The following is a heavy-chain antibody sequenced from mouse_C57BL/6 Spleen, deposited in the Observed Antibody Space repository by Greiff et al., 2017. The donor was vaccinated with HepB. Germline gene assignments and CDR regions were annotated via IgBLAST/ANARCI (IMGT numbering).Heavy chain of an antibody. Sequence: VQLQQSGAELVRPGASVTLSCKASGYTFTDYEMHWVKQTPVHGLEWIGAIDPETGGTAYNQKFKGKAILTADKSSSTAYMELRSLTSEDSAVYYCTGTSSNYYGSSFDCWGQGTTLTVSS. J-gene: IGHJ2*01. V-gene: IGHV1-15*01. CDR2: IDPETGGT. D-gene: IGHD1-1*01. CDR1: GYTFTDYE. CDR3: TGTSSNYYGSSFDC.